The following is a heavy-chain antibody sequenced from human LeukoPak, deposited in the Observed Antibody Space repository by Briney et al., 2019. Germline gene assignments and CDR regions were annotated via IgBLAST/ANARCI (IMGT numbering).Heavy chain of an antibody. V-gene: IGHV3-30-3*01. CDR1: GFTFSSYA. J-gene: IGHJ4*02. CDR3: AREDGSGSSDFDY. CDR2: ISYDGSIK. D-gene: IGHD3-10*01. Sequence: GGSLRLSCAASGFTFSSYAVLWVRQAPGKGLEWVAVISYDGSIKYYADSVKGRFTISRDNSKNTLYLQMNSLRAEDTAVYYCAREDGSGSSDFDYWGQGTLVTVSS.